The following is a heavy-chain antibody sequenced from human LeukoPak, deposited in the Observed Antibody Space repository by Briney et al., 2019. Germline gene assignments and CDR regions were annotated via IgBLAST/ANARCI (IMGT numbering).Heavy chain of an antibody. CDR2: ISSSSSYT. CDR3: ARDQREQLPPMGYYYYGMDV. V-gene: IGHV3-11*05. D-gene: IGHD2-2*01. CDR1: GFTFSDYY. Sequence: GRSLRLSCAASGFTFSDYYMSWIRQAPGKGLEWVSYISSSSSYTNYADSVKGRFTISRDNAKNSLYLQMNSLRAEDTAVYYCARDQREQLPPMGYYYYGMDVWGQGTTVTVSS. J-gene: IGHJ6*02.